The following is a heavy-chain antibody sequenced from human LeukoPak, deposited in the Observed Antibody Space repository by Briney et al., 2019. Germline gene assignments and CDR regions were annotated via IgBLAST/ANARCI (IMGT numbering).Heavy chain of an antibody. V-gene: IGHV3-23*01. J-gene: IGHJ6*02. CDR3: AKGIVGATVVPGYYGMDV. CDR1: GFTFSSYA. D-gene: IGHD1-26*01. Sequence: GGSLRLSCAASGFTFSSYAMSWVRQAPGKGLEWVSAISGSGGSTYYADSVKGWFTISRDNSKSTLYLQMNSLRAEDTAVYYCAKGIVGATVVPGYYGMDVWGQGTTVTVSS. CDR2: ISGSGGST.